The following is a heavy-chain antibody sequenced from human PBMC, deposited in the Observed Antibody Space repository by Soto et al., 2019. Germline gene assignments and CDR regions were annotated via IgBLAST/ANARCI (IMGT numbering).Heavy chain of an antibody. CDR3: ARHYFSGSYYYTRKHYGMAV. V-gene: IGHV1-18*01. CDR1: GYTFTSYG. D-gene: IGHD1-26*01. J-gene: IGHJ6*02. Sequence: ASVKVSCKASGYTFTSYGISWVRQAPGQGLEWMGWISAYNGNTNYAQKLQGRVTMTTDTSTSTAYMELSSLRSEDTAVYYCARHYFSGSYYYTRKHYGMAVWGQGTTVPVSS. CDR2: ISAYNGNT.